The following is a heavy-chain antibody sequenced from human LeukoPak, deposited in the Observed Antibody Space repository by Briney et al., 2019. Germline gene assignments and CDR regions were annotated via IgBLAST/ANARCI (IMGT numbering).Heavy chain of an antibody. J-gene: IGHJ6*02. CDR2: IIPIFGTA. Sequence: SVKVSCKASGGTFSSYAISWVRQAPGQGLEWMGGIIPIFGTANYAQKFQGRVTITADESTSTAYMELSSLRSEDTAVYYCARETSESSSSWTSYYYYYYGMDVRGQGTTVTVSS. CDR1: GGTFSSYA. V-gene: IGHV1-69*13. D-gene: IGHD6-6*01. CDR3: ARETSESSSSWTSYYYYYYGMDV.